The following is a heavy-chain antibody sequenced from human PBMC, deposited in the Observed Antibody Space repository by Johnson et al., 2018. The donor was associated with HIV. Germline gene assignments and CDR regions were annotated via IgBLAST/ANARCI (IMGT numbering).Heavy chain of an antibody. Sequence: VQLVESGGGVVQPGRSLRLSCAASGFTFDDYAMHWVRQGPGKGLEWVSGISWNSGSIGYADSVKGRFTISRDDAKNSLYLQMNSLRAEDTALYYCARDGTFGYGDYVGRAFDIWGQGTMVTVSS. CDR2: ISWNSGSI. V-gene: IGHV3-9*01. CDR3: ARDGTFGYGDYVGRAFDI. D-gene: IGHD4-17*01. J-gene: IGHJ3*02. CDR1: GFTFDDYA.